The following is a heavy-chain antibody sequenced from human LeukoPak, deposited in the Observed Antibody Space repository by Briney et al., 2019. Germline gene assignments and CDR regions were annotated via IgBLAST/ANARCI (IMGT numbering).Heavy chain of an antibody. CDR2: VGTTSGAI. V-gene: IGHV3-48*01. D-gene: IGHD2-15*01. J-gene: IGHJ4*02. Sequence: GGSLRLSCAASRFTFNAFGMNWVRQAPGKGLEWVSYVGTTSGAIYYADSVKGRFTISRDNSKNTLYLQMNSLRADDTAVHYCARGGAYCSGGSCRADDYWGQGTLVTVSS. CDR1: RFTFNAFG. CDR3: ARGGAYCSGGSCRADDY.